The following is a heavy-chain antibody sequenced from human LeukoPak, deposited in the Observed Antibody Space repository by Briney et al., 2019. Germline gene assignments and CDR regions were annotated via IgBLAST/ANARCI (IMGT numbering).Heavy chain of an antibody. CDR3: ARLASSGWSHCDY. D-gene: IGHD6-19*01. Sequence: AESLSLTCTASGVSISGYCRSWVRQPPGKGPEWVGYIYYSGNTNYNPSLKSRVTISVDTSKNQFSLKMNSVTAADTAVYYCARLASSGWSHCDYWGQGTLVTVSS. CDR1: GVSISGYC. CDR2: IYYSGNT. J-gene: IGHJ4*02. V-gene: IGHV4-59*08.